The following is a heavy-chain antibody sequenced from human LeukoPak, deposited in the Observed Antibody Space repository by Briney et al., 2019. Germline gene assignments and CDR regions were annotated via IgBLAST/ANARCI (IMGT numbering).Heavy chain of an antibody. V-gene: IGHV3-74*01. D-gene: IGHD3-10*01. Sequence: PGGSLRLSCAASGFTFSSYWMHWVRHAPGKGLVWVSRINSDGSSTIYADSVKGRFTISRDNAKNTLYLQMNSLRAEDTAVYYCARDTVLWFGESYDPYNWFDPWGQGTLVTVSS. CDR1: GFTFSSYW. J-gene: IGHJ5*02. CDR3: ARDTVLWFGESYDPYNWFDP. CDR2: INSDGSST.